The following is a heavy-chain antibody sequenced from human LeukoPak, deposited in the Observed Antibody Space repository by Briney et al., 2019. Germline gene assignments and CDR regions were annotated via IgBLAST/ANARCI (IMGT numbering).Heavy chain of an antibody. J-gene: IGHJ4*02. CDR2: ISYDGSNK. V-gene: IGHV3-30*18. Sequence: TGGSLRLSWAASGFTFSSCGMHWVRQAPGKGLEWVAVISYDGSNKDYADSVKGRFTISRDNSKNTLYLQMNSLRAEDTAVYYCAKCGGSGCLHLVGPADYWGQGTLVTVSS. CDR1: GFTFSSCG. CDR3: AKCGGSGCLHLVGPADY. D-gene: IGHD6-19*01.